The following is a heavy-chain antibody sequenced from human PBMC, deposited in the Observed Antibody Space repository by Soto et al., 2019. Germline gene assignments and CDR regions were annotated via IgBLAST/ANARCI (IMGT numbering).Heavy chain of an antibody. V-gene: IGHV4-30-4*01. CDR1: GDSVSNTDYY. J-gene: IGHJ6*02. CDR3: VRDRWVDSSWPNYYYYGMDV. CDR2: IYYSGSI. D-gene: IGHD6-13*01. Sequence: SETLSLTCTVSGDSVSNTDYYWNCVRQPPGKGLEWIASIYYSGSISYNPSLASRVAISADTSKNQFSLNLNSVTAADTAVYYCVRDRWVDSSWPNYYYYGMDVWGQGTTVTVSS.